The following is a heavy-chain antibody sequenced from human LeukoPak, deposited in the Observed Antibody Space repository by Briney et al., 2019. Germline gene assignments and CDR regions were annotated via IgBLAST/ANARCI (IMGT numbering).Heavy chain of an antibody. CDR2: ISDSGTHI. CDR3: AKAENSISTSYDS. V-gene: IGHV3-23*01. D-gene: IGHD2-2*01. CDR1: GFSFSHCA. J-gene: IGHJ4*02. Sequence: GGSLRVSCAASGFSFSHCAMIWVRQAPGNGLEWVSGISDSGTHIYYTDSVKGRFTISRDNSKSTLYLQMNSLRAEDTALYYCAKAENSISTSYDSWGQGLQVTVSS.